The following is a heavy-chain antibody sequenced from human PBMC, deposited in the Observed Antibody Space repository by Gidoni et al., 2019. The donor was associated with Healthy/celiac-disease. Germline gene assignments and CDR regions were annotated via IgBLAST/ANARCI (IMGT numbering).Heavy chain of an antibody. CDR2: ISGSGGST. CDR1: GFTFSSYA. D-gene: IGHD3-16*01. J-gene: IGHJ4*02. CDR3: ANPGGYYDYVWGSYPLGY. V-gene: IGHV3-23*01. Sequence: EVQLLESGGGLVQPGGSLRLSCAASGFTFSSYAMSWVRQAPGKGLEWVSAISGSGGSTYYADSVKGRFTISRDNSKNTLYLQMNSLRAEDTAVYYCANPGGYYDYVWGSYPLGYWGQGTLVTVSS.